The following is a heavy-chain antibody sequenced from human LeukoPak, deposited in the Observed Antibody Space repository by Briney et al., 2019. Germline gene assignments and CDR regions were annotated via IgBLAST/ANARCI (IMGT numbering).Heavy chain of an antibody. V-gene: IGHV3-30*18. CDR1: GFTFGSYG. CDR2: ISYDGSNK. D-gene: IGHD3-22*01. J-gene: IGHJ5*02. Sequence: GRSLRLSCAASGFTFGSYGMHWVRQAPGKGPEWVAVISYDGSNKYYADSVKGRFTISRDNSKNTLSLQMNSLRVEDTAMYYCAKEGSGYYRWGQGTLVTVSS. CDR3: AKEGSGYYR.